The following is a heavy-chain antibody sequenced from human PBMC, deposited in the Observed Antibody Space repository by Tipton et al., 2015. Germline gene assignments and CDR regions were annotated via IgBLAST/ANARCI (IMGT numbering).Heavy chain of an antibody. Sequence: LRLSCTVSDGSISDDYWNWIRQPPGKGLEWIGYIYNSGSTNYNPSLKSRLTISVDTSKNQFSLRLSSVTAAGTAVYFCARTDALGHFDYWGLGTLVTVSS. CDR3: ARTDALGHFDY. J-gene: IGHJ4*02. V-gene: IGHV4-59*01. D-gene: IGHD2-8*01. CDR2: IYNSGST. CDR1: DGSISDDY.